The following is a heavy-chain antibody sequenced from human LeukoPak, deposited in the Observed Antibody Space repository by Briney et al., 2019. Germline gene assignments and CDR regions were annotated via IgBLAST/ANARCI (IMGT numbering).Heavy chain of an antibody. CDR3: ARGGYYDSRGYLAAY. CDR2: INQDGSAN. Sequence: GSLRLSCTASGFTFSTSWMTWVRQAPGRGLEWVANINQDGSANYYVDSVKGRFTISRDNARNSLYLQMDSLRAEDTAVYYCARGGYYDSRGYLAAYWGQGTLVTVSS. V-gene: IGHV3-7*01. CDR1: GFTFSTSW. D-gene: IGHD3-22*01. J-gene: IGHJ4*02.